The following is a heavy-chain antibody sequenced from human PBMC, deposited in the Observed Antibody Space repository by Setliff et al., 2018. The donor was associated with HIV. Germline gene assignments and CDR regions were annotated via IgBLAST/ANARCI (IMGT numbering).Heavy chain of an antibody. Sequence: GGSLRLSCAASGFTFSSYWMHWVRQAPGKGLMWVSRISSDGSSTSYADSVKGRFTISRDNAKNTLYLQMNNLRAEDTAVYYCARDSRQQLGTRAFDIWGQGTMVTVSS. CDR3: ARDSRQQLGTRAFDI. J-gene: IGHJ3*02. D-gene: IGHD6-13*01. V-gene: IGHV3-74*01. CDR2: ISSDGSST. CDR1: GFTFSSYW.